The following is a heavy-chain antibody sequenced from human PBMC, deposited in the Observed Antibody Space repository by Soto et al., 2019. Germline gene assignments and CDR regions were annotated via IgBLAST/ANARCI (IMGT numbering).Heavy chain of an antibody. J-gene: IGHJ6*02. CDR1: GYTFTSYA. CDR2: INAGNGNT. CDR3: ASSHIAAAPSGMDV. Sequence: QVQLVQSGAEVKKPGASVKVSCKASGYTFTSYAMHWVRQAPGQRLEWMGWINAGNGNTKSSQKFQGRVNTTRDTXPSTAYMELSSLRSEDTAVYYCASSHIAAAPSGMDVWGQGTTVTVSS. D-gene: IGHD6-13*01. V-gene: IGHV1-3*01.